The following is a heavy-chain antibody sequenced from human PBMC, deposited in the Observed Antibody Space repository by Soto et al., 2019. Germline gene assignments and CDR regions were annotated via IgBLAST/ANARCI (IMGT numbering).Heavy chain of an antibody. D-gene: IGHD2-2*01. J-gene: IGHJ4*02. CDR1: GGSISSSSYY. CDR2: IYYSGST. Sequence: QLLESGPGLVKPSETLSLTCTVSGGSISSSSYYWGWIRQPPGKGLEWIGSIYYSGSTYYNPSLKSRVTISVDTSKNQFSLKLSSVTAADTAVYYCARVPVVPAAIEPYYFDYWGQGTLVTVSS. V-gene: IGHV4-39*01. CDR3: ARVPVVPAAIEPYYFDY.